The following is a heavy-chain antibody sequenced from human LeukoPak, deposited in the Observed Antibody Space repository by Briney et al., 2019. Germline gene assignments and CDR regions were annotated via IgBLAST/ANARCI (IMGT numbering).Heavy chain of an antibody. V-gene: IGHV3-33*01. J-gene: IGHJ4*02. CDR1: GFTFSSYG. D-gene: IGHD6-6*01. Sequence: GGSLRLSCAASGFTFSSYGMHWVRQAPGKGLEWVAVIWYDGGNKFYADSVKGRFTVSRDNSRNTLYLQLNSLRVEDTATYYCARVRSISLIDYWGQGTRVTVSS. CDR2: IWYDGGNK. CDR3: ARVRSISLIDY.